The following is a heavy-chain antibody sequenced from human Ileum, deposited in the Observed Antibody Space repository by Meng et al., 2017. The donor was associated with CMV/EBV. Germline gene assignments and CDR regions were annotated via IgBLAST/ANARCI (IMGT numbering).Heavy chain of an antibody. CDR2: VYSSGST. D-gene: IGHD2-2*01. Sequence: HGPLQESCPGMVKPLETLSPPCTFSGGSISVYYCSWIRQPATKGLEWIGRVYSSGSTDYNPSLQSRVTMSVDTSKNQFSLKLSSVTAADTAVYYCARGSSSWAFDYWGQGTLVTVSS. V-gene: IGHV4-4*07. CDR1: GGSISVYY. CDR3: ARGSSSWAFDY. J-gene: IGHJ4*02.